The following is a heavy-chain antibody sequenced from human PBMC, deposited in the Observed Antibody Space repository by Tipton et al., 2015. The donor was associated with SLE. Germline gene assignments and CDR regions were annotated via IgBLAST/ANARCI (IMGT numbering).Heavy chain of an antibody. J-gene: IGHJ4*02. CDR1: GGSISSGSYY. V-gene: IGHV4-61*02. Sequence: LRLSCTVSGGSISSGSYYWSWIRQPAGKGLEWIGRIYTSGSTNYNPSLKSRVTISVDTSKNQFSLKLSSVTAADTAVYYCARDLTSGITTYWGQGTLVTVSS. D-gene: IGHD1-7*01. CDR2: IYTSGST. CDR3: ARDLTSGITTY.